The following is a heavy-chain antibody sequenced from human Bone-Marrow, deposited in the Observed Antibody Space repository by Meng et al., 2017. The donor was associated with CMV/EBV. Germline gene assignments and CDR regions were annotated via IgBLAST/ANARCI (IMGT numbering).Heavy chain of an antibody. CDR3: ARTVPEGVDVVAAALGPNWFDP. CDR1: GGSVTSSNYY. V-gene: IGHV4-39*05. D-gene: IGHD2-15*01. Sequence: SETPSLTCTVSGGSVTSSNYYWGWIRQPPGKGLEWIGTIYYSGSTYYNPSLKSRVTISVDTSKNQFSLKLSSVTAADTAVYYCARTVPEGVDVVAAALGPNWFDPWGQGNLVTVSS. CDR2: IYYSGST. J-gene: IGHJ5*02.